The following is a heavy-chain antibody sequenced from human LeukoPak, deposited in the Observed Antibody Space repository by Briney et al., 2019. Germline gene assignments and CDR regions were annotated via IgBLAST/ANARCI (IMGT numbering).Heavy chain of an antibody. CDR3: AKDMYGGNPGHDFDY. V-gene: IGHV3-9*01. D-gene: IGHD4-23*01. CDR2: ISWNSGST. J-gene: IGHJ4*02. Sequence: GRSLRLSCAASGFTFDDYAMHWVRQAPGKGLEWVSGISWNSGSTGYADSVKGRFTISRDNAKKSLYLQMNSLRAEDTALYYCAKDMYGGNPGHDFDYWGQGTLVTVSS. CDR1: GFTFDDYA.